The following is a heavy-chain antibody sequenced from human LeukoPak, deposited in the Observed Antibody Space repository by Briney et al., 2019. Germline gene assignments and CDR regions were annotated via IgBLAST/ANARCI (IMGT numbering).Heavy chain of an antibody. Sequence: SETLSLTCTVSGGSISSGGYYWSWIRQHPGKGLEWIGYTYYSGSTYYNPSLKSRVTISVDTSKNQFSLKLSSVTAADTAVYYCAREVESTQPANCSGGSCVTTTTFGLGRDVWGQGTTVTVSS. V-gene: IGHV4-31*03. CDR2: TYYSGST. CDR1: GGSISSGGYY. CDR3: AREVESTQPANCSGGSCVTTTTFGLGRDV. J-gene: IGHJ6*02. D-gene: IGHD2-15*01.